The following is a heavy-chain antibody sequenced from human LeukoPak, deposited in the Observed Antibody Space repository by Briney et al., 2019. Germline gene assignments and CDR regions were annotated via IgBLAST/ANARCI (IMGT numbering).Heavy chain of an antibody. J-gene: IGHJ4*02. Sequence: SETLSLTCTVSGGSISSGDYYWSWLRQPPGKGLEWIGYIYYSGSTYYNPSLKSRVTISVDTSKNQFSLKLSSVTAADTAVYYCARDRGADSSGYYSPFDFDYWGQGTLVTVSS. CDR2: IYYSGST. CDR1: GGSISSGDYY. V-gene: IGHV4-30-4*02. D-gene: IGHD3-22*01. CDR3: ARDRGADSSGYYSPFDFDY.